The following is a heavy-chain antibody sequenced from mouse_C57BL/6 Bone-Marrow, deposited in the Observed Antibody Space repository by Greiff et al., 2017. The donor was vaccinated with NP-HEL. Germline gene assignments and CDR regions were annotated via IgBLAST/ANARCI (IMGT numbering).Heavy chain of an antibody. CDR1: GYSITSGYD. V-gene: IGHV3-1*01. CDR3: ARDGSSYFYWYFDV. Sequence: VQLKESGPGMVKPSQSLSLTCTVTGYSITSGYDWHWIRHFPGNKLEWMGYISYSGSPNYNPSLKSRISITHDTSKNHFFLKLNSVTTEDTATYYCARDGSSYFYWYFDVWGTGTTVTVSS. D-gene: IGHD1-1*01. CDR2: ISYSGSP. J-gene: IGHJ1*03.